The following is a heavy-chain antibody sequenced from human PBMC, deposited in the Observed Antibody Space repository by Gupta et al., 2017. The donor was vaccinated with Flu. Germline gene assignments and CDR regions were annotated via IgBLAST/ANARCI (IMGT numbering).Heavy chain of an antibody. CDR3: ARAMDTAMGDQYYYGMDV. CDR1: GFSLSNGRMG. V-gene: IGHV2-26*01. D-gene: IGHD5-18*01. J-gene: IGHJ6*02. Sequence: QVTLKESGPVLVKPTGTLTLTCTVSGFSLSNGRMGVSWIRQPPGKALEWLAHIFSNDEKSYSTSLKSRLTISKDTSKSQVVLTMTNMDPVDTGTYYCARAMDTAMGDQYYYGMDVWGQGTTVTVSS. CDR2: IFSNDEK.